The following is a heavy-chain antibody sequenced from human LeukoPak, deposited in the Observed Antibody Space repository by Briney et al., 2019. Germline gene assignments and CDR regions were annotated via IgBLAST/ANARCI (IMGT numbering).Heavy chain of an antibody. J-gene: IGHJ4*02. CDR3: ARDGDYYDSSGYFDY. CDR1: GYTFTSYD. V-gene: IGHV1-18*01. Sequence: ASVKVSCKASGYTFTSYDINWVRQAPGQGLEWMGWISAYNGNTNYAQKLQGRVTMTTDTSTSTAYMELRSLRSDDTAVYYCARDGDYYDSSGYFDYWGQGTLVTVSS. CDR2: ISAYNGNT. D-gene: IGHD3-22*01.